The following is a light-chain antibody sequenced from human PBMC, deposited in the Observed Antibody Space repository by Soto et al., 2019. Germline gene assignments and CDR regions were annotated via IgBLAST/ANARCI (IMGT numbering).Light chain of an antibody. CDR3: QQTFPTLPWT. CDR2: GAS. Sequence: DIQLTQSPSSLTASVGDRVTITCRASQTIRAYLNWYQQKPGMAPQLLIYGASTVQSGVPSRFSGSGSGTDFTLTISSLQPEDFATYYCQQTFPTLPWTFGPGTKVESK. CDR1: QTIRAY. J-gene: IGKJ1*01. V-gene: IGKV1-39*01.